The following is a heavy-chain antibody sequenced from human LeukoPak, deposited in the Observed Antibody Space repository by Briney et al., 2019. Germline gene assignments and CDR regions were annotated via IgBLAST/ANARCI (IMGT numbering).Heavy chain of an antibody. CDR3: ARIVLRVHRMSNDAFDI. CDR1: GFTFSSYS. D-gene: IGHD2/OR15-2a*01. CDR2: ISSSSSYI. Sequence: GGSLRLSCAASGFTFSSYSMNWVRQAPGKGLEWVSSISSSSSYIYYADSVKGRFTISRDNAKNSLYLQMNSLRAEDTAVYYCARIVLRVHRMSNDAFDIWGQGTMVTVSS. V-gene: IGHV3-21*01. J-gene: IGHJ3*02.